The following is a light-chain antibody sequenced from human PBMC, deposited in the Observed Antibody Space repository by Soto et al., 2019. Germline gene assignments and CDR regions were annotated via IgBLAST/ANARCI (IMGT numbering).Light chain of an antibody. J-gene: IGLJ2*01. CDR1: RSNIGSNF. CDR3: LAWAGGLSCRI. CDR2: NSD. Sequence: QSVLTQPPSASGTPGQRVTISCSGSRSNIGSNFVNWYQQLPGTAPKLLIHNSDQRPSGVPDRFSGSKSDTSASLAISGLQVYHGADYFCLAWAGGLSCRIFRGRTQLTVL. V-gene: IGLV1-44*01.